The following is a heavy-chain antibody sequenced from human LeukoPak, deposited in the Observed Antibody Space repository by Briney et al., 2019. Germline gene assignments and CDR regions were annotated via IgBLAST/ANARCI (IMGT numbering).Heavy chain of an antibody. J-gene: IGHJ5*02. CDR2: MYYSGST. CDR1: GGSLSSGDYY. D-gene: IGHD3-22*01. CDR3: ARPYYYDSRIDP. V-gene: IGHV4-30-4*01. Sequence: SETLSLTCTVSGGSLSSGDYYWRWIRQPPGKGLEWIAYMYYSGSTYYNPSLKGRVTMSADTSKNQLSLKLSSVTAADTAVYYCARPYYYDSRIDPWGQGILVTVSS.